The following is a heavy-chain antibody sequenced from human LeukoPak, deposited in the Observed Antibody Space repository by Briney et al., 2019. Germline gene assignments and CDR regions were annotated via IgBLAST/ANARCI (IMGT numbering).Heavy chain of an antibody. J-gene: IGHJ4*02. D-gene: IGHD6-19*01. CDR3: ARDSDATVAGVDY. CDR2: IWYDGSNK. Sequence: GGSLRLSCAASGFTFSNAWMSWVRQAPGKGLEWVAVIWYDGSNKYYADSVKGRFTISRDNSKNTLYLQMNSLRAEDTAVYFCARDSDATVAGVDYWGQGTLVTVSS. CDR1: GFTFSNAW. V-gene: IGHV3-33*08.